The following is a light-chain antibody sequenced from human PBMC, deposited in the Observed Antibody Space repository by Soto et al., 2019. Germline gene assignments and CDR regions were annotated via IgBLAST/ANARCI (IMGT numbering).Light chain of an antibody. V-gene: IGKV2-28*01. CDR2: LGS. J-gene: IGKJ1*01. CDR1: QSLLHSNGYNY. CDR3: LQALQTPT. Sequence: DIVMTQSPLSLPVTPGEPASISCRSSQSLLHSNGYNYLDWYLQKPGQSPQLLIYLGSNRASGVPARFSGSGSGKDFTLKISRVEAGDVGVYYCLQALQTPTLGQGTKVEIK.